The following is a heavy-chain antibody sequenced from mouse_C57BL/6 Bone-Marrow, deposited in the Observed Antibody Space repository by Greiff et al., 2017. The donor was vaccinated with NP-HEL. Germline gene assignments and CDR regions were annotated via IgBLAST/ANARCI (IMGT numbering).Heavy chain of an antibody. CDR3: ARHLLWLEGPYYFDY. CDR2: ISGGGGNT. Sequence: EVKLVESGGGLVKPGGSLKLSCAASGFTFSSYTMSWVRQTPEKRLEWVATISGGGGNTYYPDSVKGRFTISRDNAKNTLYLQMSSLRSEDTALYYCARHLLWLEGPYYFDYWGQGTTLTVSS. D-gene: IGHD2-2*01. CDR1: GFTFSSYT. J-gene: IGHJ2*01. V-gene: IGHV5-9*01.